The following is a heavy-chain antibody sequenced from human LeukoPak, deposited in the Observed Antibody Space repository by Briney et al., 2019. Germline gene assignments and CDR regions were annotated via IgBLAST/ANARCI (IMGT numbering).Heavy chain of an antibody. CDR1: GGSISSGSYY. V-gene: IGHV4-61*02. CDR3: ARLRSYYYYYYMDV. D-gene: IGHD4-17*01. J-gene: IGHJ6*03. CDR2: IYTSGST. Sequence: SQTLSLTCTVSGGSISSGSYYWSWIRQPAGKGLEWIGRIYTSGSTNYNPSLKSRVTISVDTSKNQFSLKLSSVTAADTAVYYCARLRSYYYYYYMDVWGKGTTVTISS.